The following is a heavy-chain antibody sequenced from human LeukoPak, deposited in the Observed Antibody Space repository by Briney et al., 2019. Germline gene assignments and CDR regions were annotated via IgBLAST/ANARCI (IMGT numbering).Heavy chain of an antibody. D-gene: IGHD3-22*01. CDR2: IIPIFGTA. V-gene: IGHV1-69*13. Sequence: SVKVSCKASGGTFSSYAISWVRQAPGQGLEWMGGIIPIFGTANYAQKFQGRVTITADESTSTAYMELSSLRSEDTAVYYCARAYYYDSSGYQTYYFDYWGQGTLVTVSS. J-gene: IGHJ4*02. CDR1: GGTFSSYA. CDR3: ARAYYYDSSGYQTYYFDY.